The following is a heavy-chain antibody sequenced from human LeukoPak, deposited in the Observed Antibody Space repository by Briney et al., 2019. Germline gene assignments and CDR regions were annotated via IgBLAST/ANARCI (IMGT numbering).Heavy chain of an antibody. J-gene: IGHJ5*02. D-gene: IGHD3-16*01. V-gene: IGHV4-4*07. Sequence: SETLSLTCSVSGDSLSSDYWTWIRQPAGRGLEWIGRIYDTGSPNYNPSLRSRVTMSVDTSKNQFSLKLSSVTAADTAVYYCARDSLNQLGGWFDPWGQGTLVTVSS. CDR1: GDSLSSDY. CDR3: ARDSLNQLGGWFDP. CDR2: IYDTGSP.